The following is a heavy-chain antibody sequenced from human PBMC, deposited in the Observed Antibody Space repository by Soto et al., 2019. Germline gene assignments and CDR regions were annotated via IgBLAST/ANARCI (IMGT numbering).Heavy chain of an antibody. V-gene: IGHV5-51*01. J-gene: IGHJ5*02. CDR3: ASSPLVAGWFDP. D-gene: IGHD2-15*01. Sequence: HGESLKISCNGSGDSFTSYWICWVRQMPWKGLEWMGIIYPGDSDTRYSPSFQGQVTISADKSISTAYLQWSSLKASDTAMYYCASSPLVAGWFDPWGQGTLVTVSS. CDR2: IYPGDSDT. CDR1: GDSFTSYW.